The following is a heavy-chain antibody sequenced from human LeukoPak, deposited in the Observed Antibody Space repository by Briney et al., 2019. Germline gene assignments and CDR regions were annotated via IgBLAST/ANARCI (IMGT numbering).Heavy chain of an antibody. Sequence: PSETLSLTCTVSGGSISSYYWSWIRKPPGKGLEWIGYMYYSGSTNYNPSLRSRVTILVDTSKNQFSLKLSSVTAADTAVYYCARGSEDSSGYSFDYWGQGTLVTVSS. J-gene: IGHJ4*02. CDR1: GGSISSYY. CDR3: ARGSEDSSGYSFDY. D-gene: IGHD3-22*01. V-gene: IGHV4-59*01. CDR2: MYYSGST.